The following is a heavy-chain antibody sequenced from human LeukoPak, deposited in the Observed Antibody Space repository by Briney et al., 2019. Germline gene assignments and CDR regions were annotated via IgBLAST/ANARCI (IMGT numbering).Heavy chain of an antibody. V-gene: IGHV3-23*01. D-gene: IGHD2-15*01. CDR1: GFTFSSYD. CDR3: AGYYCSSGTCRKYLDY. Sequence: TGGSLRLSCAASGFTFSSYDMSWVRQAPGQGPEWVSTISAAGGITYYADSVKGRFTISRDNSKGPLFLQMSSLRAEDTAVYYCAGYYCSSGTCRKYLDYWGQGTLVTVSS. CDR2: ISAAGGIT. J-gene: IGHJ4*02.